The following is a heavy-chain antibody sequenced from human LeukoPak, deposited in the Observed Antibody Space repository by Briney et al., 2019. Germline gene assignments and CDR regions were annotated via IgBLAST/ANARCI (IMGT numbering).Heavy chain of an antibody. D-gene: IGHD3-10*01. CDR2: INHSGST. Sequence: SETLSLTCAVYGGSFSGYYWSWIRQPPGKGLEWIGEINHSGSTNYNPSLKSRVTISVDTSKNQFSLKLSSVTAADTAMYYCARDFGELLYPFDYWGQGTLVTVSS. V-gene: IGHV4-34*01. CDR1: GGSFSGYY. CDR3: ARDFGELLYPFDY. J-gene: IGHJ4*02.